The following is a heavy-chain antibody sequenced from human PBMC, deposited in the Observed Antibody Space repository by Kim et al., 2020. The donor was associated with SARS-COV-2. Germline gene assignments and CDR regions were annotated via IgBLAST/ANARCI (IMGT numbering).Heavy chain of an antibody. CDR1: GYTFTSYG. J-gene: IGHJ2*01. D-gene: IGHD5-12*01. CDR2: ISAYNGNT. Sequence: ASVKVSCKASGYTFTSYGISWVRQAPGQGLEWMGWISAYNGNTNYAQKLQGRVTMTTDTSTSTAYMELRSLRSDDTAVYYCAREVYDSGYDTVLWYFDLWGRGTLVTVSS. CDR3: AREVYDSGYDTVLWYFDL. V-gene: IGHV1-18*01.